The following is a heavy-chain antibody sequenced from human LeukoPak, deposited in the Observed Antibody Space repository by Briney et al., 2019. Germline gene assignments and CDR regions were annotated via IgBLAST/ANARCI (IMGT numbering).Heavy chain of an antibody. CDR2: ISYDGSNK. CDR3: ARASHSSGPLLGAFDI. Sequence: PGGSLRLSCAASGFTFSSYAMHWVRQAPGKGLEWVAVISYDGSNKYYADSVKGRFTISRDNSKNTLYLQMNSLRAEDTAVYYCARASHSSGPLLGAFDIWGQGTMVTVSS. V-gene: IGHV3-30-3*01. J-gene: IGHJ3*02. D-gene: IGHD6-19*01. CDR1: GFTFSSYA.